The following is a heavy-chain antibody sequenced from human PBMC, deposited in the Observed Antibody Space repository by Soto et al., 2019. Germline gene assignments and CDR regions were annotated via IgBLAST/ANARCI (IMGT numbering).Heavy chain of an antibody. D-gene: IGHD6-19*01. Sequence: SQTLSLTCAISGDSVSSNSAAWNWIRQSPSRGLEWLGRTYYRSKWYNDYAVSVKSRITINPDTSKNQFSRQLNAVTPEDTAVYYCARGSSGWYEDYSYGMDVWGQGTTVTVSS. CDR3: ARGSSGWYEDYSYGMDV. V-gene: IGHV6-1*01. J-gene: IGHJ6*02. CDR1: GDSVSSNSAA. CDR2: TYYRSKWYN.